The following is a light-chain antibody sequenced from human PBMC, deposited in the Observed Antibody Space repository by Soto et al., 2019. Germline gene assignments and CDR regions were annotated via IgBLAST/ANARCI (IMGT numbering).Light chain of an antibody. Sequence: DILMTQSPSSLSASVGDRVTITCRASQGISTYLNWYQQKPGKAPKLLISAASSLQSGVPSRFSGSGSETDFTLTISSLQPEDFATYSCQQSYSTTWTFGQGTKVEIK. CDR2: AAS. CDR1: QGISTY. V-gene: IGKV1-39*01. CDR3: QQSYSTTWT. J-gene: IGKJ1*01.